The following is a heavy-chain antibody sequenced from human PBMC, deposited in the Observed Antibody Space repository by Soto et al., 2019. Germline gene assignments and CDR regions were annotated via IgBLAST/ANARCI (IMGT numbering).Heavy chain of an antibody. V-gene: IGHV4-39*01. J-gene: IGHJ1*01. CDR3: ARHFGYSGYYEFFQH. Sequence: WETLSLTCTVSGGSISSSTCYWGWIRQPPGKGLEWIGSIYYSGNTYYNPSLNSRVTVSVDTSKNQFSLKLSSVTAADTAVYYCARHFGYSGYYEFFQHWGPGTLVTVSS. CDR2: IYYSGNT. CDR1: GGSISSSTCY. D-gene: IGHD5-12*01.